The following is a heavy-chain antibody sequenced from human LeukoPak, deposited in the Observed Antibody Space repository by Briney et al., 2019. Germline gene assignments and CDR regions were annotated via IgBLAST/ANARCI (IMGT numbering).Heavy chain of an antibody. J-gene: IGHJ4*02. V-gene: IGHV4-34*01. CDR1: GGSFSGYY. CDR2: INHSGST. D-gene: IGHD4-17*01. Sequence: PSETLSLTCADYGGSFSGYYWSWIRQPPGKGLEWIGEINHSGSTNYNPSLKSRVTISVDTSKNQFSLKLSSVTAADTAVYYCARGRRDYGALDYWGQGTLVTVSS. CDR3: ARGRRDYGALDY.